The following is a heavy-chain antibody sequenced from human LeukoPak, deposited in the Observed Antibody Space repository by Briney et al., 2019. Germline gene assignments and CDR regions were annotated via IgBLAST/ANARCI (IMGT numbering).Heavy chain of an antibody. Sequence: PGGSLRLSCAASGFTFGDYTMHWFRQPPGRGLQWVSLITGDGGTTSYAGSVKGRFTISRDNSKNTLYLQMNSLRAEDTAVYYCAKRYSSSWNIDYWGQGTLVTVSS. J-gene: IGHJ4*02. CDR3: AKRYSSSWNIDY. CDR1: GFTFGDYT. D-gene: IGHD6-13*01. CDR2: ITGDGGTT. V-gene: IGHV3-43*02.